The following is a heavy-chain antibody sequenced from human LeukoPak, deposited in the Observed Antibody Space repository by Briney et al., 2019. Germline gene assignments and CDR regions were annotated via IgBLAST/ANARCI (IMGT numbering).Heavy chain of an antibody. CDR2: MNPNSGNT. V-gene: IGHV1-8*01. J-gene: IGHJ4*02. CDR3: ARGNTSELYWGY. CDR1: GYTFTSYD. D-gene: IGHD2-2*01. Sequence: ASVKVSCKASGYTFTSYDINWVRQATGQGLEWMGWMNPNSGNTGYGQKFQGRVTMTRNTSISTAYMELSSLRSEDTAVYYCARGNTSELYWGYWGQGTLVTVSS.